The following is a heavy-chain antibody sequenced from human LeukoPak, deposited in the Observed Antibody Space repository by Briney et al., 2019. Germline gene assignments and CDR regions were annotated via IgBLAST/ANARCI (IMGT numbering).Heavy chain of an antibody. CDR1: GFTFSSYA. CDR3: AKDAVDSGKV. Sequence: GGSLRLSCAASGFTFSSYAMSWVRQAPGKGLEWVAVTSSGGDRGGTYYADSVKGRFTISRDNSENTLSLQMNSLRADDTAVYYCAKDAVDSGKVWGQGTLVTVSS. V-gene: IGHV3-23*01. D-gene: IGHD5-12*01. J-gene: IGHJ4*02. CDR2: TSSGGDRGGT.